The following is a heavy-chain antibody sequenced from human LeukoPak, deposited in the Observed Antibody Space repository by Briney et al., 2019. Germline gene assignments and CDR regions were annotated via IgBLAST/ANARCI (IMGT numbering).Heavy chain of an antibody. CDR2: ISAYNGNT. D-gene: IGHD3-9*01. V-gene: IGHV1-18*01. CDR1: GYTFTSYG. Sequence: ASVKVSCKASGYTFTSYGISWVRQAPGQGLEWMGWISAYNGNTNYAQKLQGRVTMTTDTSTSTAYMELRSLRSDDTAVYYCAREFRDILTSYYQLADYWGQGTLVTVSS. CDR3: AREFRDILTSYYQLADY. J-gene: IGHJ4*02.